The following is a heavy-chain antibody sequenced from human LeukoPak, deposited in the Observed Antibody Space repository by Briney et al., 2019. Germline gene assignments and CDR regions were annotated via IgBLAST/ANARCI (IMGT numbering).Heavy chain of an antibody. J-gene: IGHJ4*02. CDR3: AREDYYDSGSNDY. CDR1: GYTFTSYY. Sequence: ASVKVSCKTFGYTFTSYYVHWVRQAPGQGLEWMGWMNPNSGNTGYAQKFQGRVTITRNTSISTAYMELSSLRSEDTAVYYCAREDYYDSGSNDYWGQGTLVTVSS. CDR2: MNPNSGNT. D-gene: IGHD3-22*01. V-gene: IGHV1-8*01.